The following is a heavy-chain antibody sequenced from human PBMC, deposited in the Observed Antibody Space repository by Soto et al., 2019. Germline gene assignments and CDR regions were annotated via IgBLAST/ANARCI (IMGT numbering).Heavy chain of an antibody. CDR2: IYNSGST. CDR1: YGSVNSGYDS. V-gene: IGHV4-30-2*01. CDR3: ATYRKFFQI. J-gene: IGHJ3*02. Sequence: SETLSLTCTLSYGSVNSGYDSWSWIRQPPGKGLEWIGFIYNSGSTYYNSSPKSRVTSSVDRSKNHFFLNLTSVTAADTAVYCCATYRKFFQIWGQGTKVTVSS.